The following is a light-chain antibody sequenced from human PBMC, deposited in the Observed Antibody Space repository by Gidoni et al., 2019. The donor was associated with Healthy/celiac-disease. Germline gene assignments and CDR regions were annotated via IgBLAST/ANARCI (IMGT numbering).Light chain of an antibody. CDR2: EGS. CDR3: CSYAGSSTLV. CDR1: SSDVGSYNL. V-gene: IGLV2-23*01. J-gene: IGLJ2*01. Sequence: QSALTQPASVSGSPGQSLTISCTGNSSDVGSYNLVSWYQQHPGKAPKLIIYEGSKRPSGVSNRFSGSKSGNTASLTISGLQAEDEADYYCCSYAGSSTLVFGGGTKLTVL.